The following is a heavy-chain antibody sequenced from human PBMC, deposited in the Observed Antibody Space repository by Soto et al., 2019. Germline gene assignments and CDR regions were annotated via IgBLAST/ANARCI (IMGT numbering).Heavy chain of an antibody. J-gene: IGHJ4*02. D-gene: IGHD3-10*01. Sequence: ASVKVSCKASGDTFTTYDINWVRQATGHGLEWMGWINPNSGNIGYAQRFQGRVTMTRDTAIGTAYMEVSSLRSDGTAVYYCARGRASGSYYLLDYWGQGTLVTVSS. CDR2: INPNSGNI. CDR3: ARGRASGSYYLLDY. CDR1: GDTFTTYD. V-gene: IGHV1-8*01.